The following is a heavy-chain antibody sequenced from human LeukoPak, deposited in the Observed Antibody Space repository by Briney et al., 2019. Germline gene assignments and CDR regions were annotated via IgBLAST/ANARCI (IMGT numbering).Heavy chain of an antibody. CDR1: GGSLSGYC. Sequence: SETLSLTCAVYGGSLSGYCWSWIRQPPGKGLEWIGEINHSGSTNCNPSLKSRVTISVDTSKNQFSLKLSSVTAADTAVYYCARHVKSRYYDSSGYYRRIHDAFDIWGQGTMVTVSS. CDR2: INHSGST. V-gene: IGHV4-34*01. J-gene: IGHJ3*02. CDR3: ARHVKSRYYDSSGYYRRIHDAFDI. D-gene: IGHD3-22*01.